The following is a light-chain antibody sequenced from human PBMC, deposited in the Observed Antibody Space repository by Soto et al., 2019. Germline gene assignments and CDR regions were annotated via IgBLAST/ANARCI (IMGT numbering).Light chain of an antibody. CDR3: QQYNNWPPWT. CDR1: QSVSRN. J-gene: IGKJ1*01. Sequence: EIVMTQSPATLSVSPGERATFSCRASQSVSRNLAWYQQKPGQAPRLLIYGASTRATGVPARFRGSGSGTEFTLTISSLQSEDFALYYCQQYNNWPPWTFGQGTKVEIK. V-gene: IGKV3-15*01. CDR2: GAS.